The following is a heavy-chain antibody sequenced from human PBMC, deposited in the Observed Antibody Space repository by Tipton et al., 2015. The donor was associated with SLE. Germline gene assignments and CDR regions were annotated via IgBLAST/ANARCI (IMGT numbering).Heavy chain of an antibody. D-gene: IGHD3-16*01. CDR1: GGSISSYY. V-gene: IGHV4-59*01. Sequence: TLSLTCTVSGGSISSYYWSWIRQPPGKGLEWIGYIYYSGSTNYNPSLKCRVTISVDTSKNQFSLKLSSVTAADTAVYYCARETGEWFDPWGQGTLVTVSS. J-gene: IGHJ5*02. CDR3: ARETGEWFDP. CDR2: IYYSGST.